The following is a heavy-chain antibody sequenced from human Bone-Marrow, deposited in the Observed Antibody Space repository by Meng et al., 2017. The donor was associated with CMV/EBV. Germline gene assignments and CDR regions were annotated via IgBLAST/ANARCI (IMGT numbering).Heavy chain of an antibody. D-gene: IGHD4-23*01. CDR1: GFTFSSYW. CDR3: ASTNDYGGYSRN. V-gene: IGHV3-21*01. CDR2: MSSSSSHI. Sequence: GESLKISCAASGFTFSSYWMHWVRQAPGKGLEWVSSMSSSSSHINYADSVKGRFTISRDNAKNSLYLQMNSLRAEDTAVYYFASTNDYGGYSRNWGQGTLVTVSS. J-gene: IGHJ4*02.